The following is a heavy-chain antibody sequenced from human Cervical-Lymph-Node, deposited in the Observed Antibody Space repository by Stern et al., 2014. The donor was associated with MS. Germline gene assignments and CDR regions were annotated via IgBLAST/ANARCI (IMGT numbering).Heavy chain of an antibody. J-gene: IGHJ5*02. CDR1: GYTFTSYD. CDR3: ARGSTDLTIFGVAYNWFDP. CDR2: MNPNSGNT. D-gene: IGHD3-3*01. Sequence: QVQLVESGAEVKKPGASVKVSCKASGYTFTSYDINWVRQATGQGLEWMGWMNPNSGNTGYAQKFQGRVTMTRNTSISTAYMELSSLRSEDTAVYYCARGSTDLTIFGVAYNWFDPWGQGTLVTVSS. V-gene: IGHV1-8*01.